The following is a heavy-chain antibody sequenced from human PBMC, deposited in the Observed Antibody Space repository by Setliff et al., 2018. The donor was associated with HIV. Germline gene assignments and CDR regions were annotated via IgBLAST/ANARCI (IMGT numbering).Heavy chain of an antibody. CDR3: ATDAYHDFLTGPTPGAFDI. V-gene: IGHV1-18*01. CDR1: GYTFTNFG. Sequence: ASVKVSCKASGYTFTNFGVGWVRQAPGQGLEWMGWVSPYNGHTKYSQKFQGRVTITRDRSANTVYMELIRLTSADTAVYYCATDAYHDFLTGPTPGAFDIWGQGTVVTVSS. CDR2: VSPYNGHT. D-gene: IGHD3-9*01. J-gene: IGHJ3*02.